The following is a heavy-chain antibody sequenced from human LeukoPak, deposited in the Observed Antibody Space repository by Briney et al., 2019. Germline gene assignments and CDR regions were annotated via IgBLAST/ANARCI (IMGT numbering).Heavy chain of an antibody. J-gene: IGHJ4*02. CDR3: ARGAMAGPFDY. Sequence: GESLRLSCAASGFTFSNYGMSWVRQAPGKGLEWVSYISSSASTKYYADSVKGRFTTSRDNAKNSLYPQMNSLRAEDTAVYYCARGAMAGPFDYWGQGTLVIVSS. CDR2: ISSSASTK. V-gene: IGHV3-48*04. D-gene: IGHD5-18*01. CDR1: GFTFSNYG.